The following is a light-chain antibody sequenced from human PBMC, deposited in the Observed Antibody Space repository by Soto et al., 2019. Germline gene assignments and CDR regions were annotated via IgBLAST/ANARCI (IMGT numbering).Light chain of an antibody. J-gene: IGLJ2*01. CDR3: SSYTRSSTYLV. CDR2: DVS. CDR1: SSDVGGYNY. Sequence: QSALTQPASVSGSPGQSITISCTGTSSDVGGYNYVSWYQQHPGKAPKLMIYDVSNRPSGVSNRFSGSKSGNTASLTISGPQVRDEVDYYCSSYTRSSTYLVFGGGPNLTVL. V-gene: IGLV2-14*01.